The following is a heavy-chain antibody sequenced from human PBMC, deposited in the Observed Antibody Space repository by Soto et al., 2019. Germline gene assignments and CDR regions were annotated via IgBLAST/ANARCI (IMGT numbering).Heavy chain of an antibody. V-gene: IGHV4-39*07. CDR3: ARVPDR. CDR1: GDSISNSRFY. J-gene: IGHJ5*02. Sequence: PSETLSLTCSVSGDSISNSRFYWAWIRQPPGEGLEWIGSIYHTGNAYYNPSLKSRVTISVDRSKNQFSLKLSSVTAADTAVYYCARVPDRWGQGTLVTVSS. D-gene: IGHD2-2*01. CDR2: IYHTGNA.